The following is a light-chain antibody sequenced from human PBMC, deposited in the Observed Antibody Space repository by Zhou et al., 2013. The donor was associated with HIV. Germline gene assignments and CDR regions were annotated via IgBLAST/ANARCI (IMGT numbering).Light chain of an antibody. CDR3: QQYDNLPSS. Sequence: DIQLTQSPSFLSSSVGDRVSMTCRASQDIGRYLAWYQQQPGKVPSLLIYSASTLQSGVPSRFSGSGSGTDFTFTISSLQPEDIATYYCQQYDNLPSSFGGGTKVEIK. J-gene: IGKJ4*01. CDR2: SAS. CDR1: QDIGRY. V-gene: IGKV1-33*01.